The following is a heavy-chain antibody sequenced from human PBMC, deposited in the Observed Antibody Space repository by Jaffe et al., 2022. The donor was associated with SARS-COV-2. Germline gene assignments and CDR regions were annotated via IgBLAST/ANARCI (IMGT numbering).Heavy chain of an antibody. J-gene: IGHJ6*02. CDR3: AKGIAAADPYYYYGMDV. V-gene: IGHV3-9*01. Sequence: EVQLVESGGGLVQPGRSLRLSCAASGFTFDDYAMHWVRQAPGKGLEWVSGISWNSGSIGYADSVKGRFTISRDNAKNSLYLQMNSLRAEDTALYYCAKGIAAADPYYYYGMDVWGQGTTVTVSS. CDR1: GFTFDDYA. D-gene: IGHD6-13*01. CDR2: ISWNSGSI.